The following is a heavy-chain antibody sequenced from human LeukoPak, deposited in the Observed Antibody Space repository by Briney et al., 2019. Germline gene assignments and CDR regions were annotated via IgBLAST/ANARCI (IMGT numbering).Heavy chain of an antibody. Sequence: ASVKVSCKASGYTFTSYGISWVRQAPGQGLEWMGWISAYNGNTNYAQKLQGRVTMTTDTSTSTAYMELRSLRSDDTAVYYCARDPYLPRSTSRSPRFGAAFDIWGQGTMVTVSS. CDR3: ARDPYLPRSTSRSPRFGAAFDI. J-gene: IGHJ3*02. D-gene: IGHD2-2*01. V-gene: IGHV1-18*01. CDR1: GYTFTSYG. CDR2: ISAYNGNT.